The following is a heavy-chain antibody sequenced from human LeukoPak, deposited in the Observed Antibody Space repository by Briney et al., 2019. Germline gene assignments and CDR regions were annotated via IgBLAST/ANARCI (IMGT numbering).Heavy chain of an antibody. CDR2: IYNTGTT. CDR3: AGIVAAANAAFDI. Sequence: PSETLSLTCAVYGGSFSGYYWCWIRQHPGKGLEWIGYIYNTGTTYYNSSLKSRLTISVDTSENQFSLKLSSVTAADTAVYYCAGIVAAANAAFDIWGQGTMVTVSS. J-gene: IGHJ3*02. D-gene: IGHD3-16*02. V-gene: IGHV4-34*09. CDR1: GGSFSGYY.